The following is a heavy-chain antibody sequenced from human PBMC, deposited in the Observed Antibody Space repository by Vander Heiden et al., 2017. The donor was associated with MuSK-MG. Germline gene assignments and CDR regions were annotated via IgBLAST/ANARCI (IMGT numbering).Heavy chain of an antibody. CDR2: MNPNSGNT. D-gene: IGHD6-13*01. J-gene: IGHJ6*02. V-gene: IGHV1-8*01. CDR3: ARDRGARQRVLLYYGMDV. Sequence: QGLEWMGWMNPNSGNTGYAQKFQGRVTMTRNTSISTAYMELSSLRSEDTAVYYCARDRGARQRVLLYYGMDVWGQGTTVTVSS.